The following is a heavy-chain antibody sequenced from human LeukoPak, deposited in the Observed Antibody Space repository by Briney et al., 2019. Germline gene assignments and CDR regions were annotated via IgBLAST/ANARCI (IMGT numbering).Heavy chain of an antibody. V-gene: IGHV4-4*02. J-gene: IGHJ4*02. CDR2: IYHSGGT. D-gene: IGHD1-26*01. Sequence: PSGTLSLTCAVSGGSISSSHWWSWVRQPPGKGLEWIGEIYHSGGTNYNPSLKNRVTMSVDTSKNQFSLKLSSVTAADTAVYYCARYRMGASPFFDYWGQGTLVTVSS. CDR3: ARYRMGASPFFDY. CDR1: GGSISSSHW.